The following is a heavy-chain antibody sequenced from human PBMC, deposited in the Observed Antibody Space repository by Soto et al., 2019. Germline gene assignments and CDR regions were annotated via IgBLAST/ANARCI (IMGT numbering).Heavy chain of an antibody. J-gene: IGHJ4*02. CDR3: ARRRNGSGSLDY. D-gene: IGHD3-10*01. V-gene: IGHV4-4*02. Sequence: SETLSLTCTVSGDSISSSIWWGWFRQPPGKGLEWIAEIYHSGSTNYYPSLKSRVSMSVDKSKNQFSLKVNSVTAADTAVYYCARRRNGSGSLDYWGQGTLVTVSS. CDR2: IYHSGST. CDR1: GDSISSSIW.